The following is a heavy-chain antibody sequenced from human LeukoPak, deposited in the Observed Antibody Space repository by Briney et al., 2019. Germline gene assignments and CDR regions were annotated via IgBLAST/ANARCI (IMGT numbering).Heavy chain of an antibody. J-gene: IGHJ4*02. CDR3: ARRRDFIDY. Sequence: GGSLRLSCAASGFTLSDYYMSWIRQAPGKGLEWVSYSSSSGSTIYYADSVKGRFAISRDNAKNSLCLQMNSLRAEDTAVYYCARRRDFIDYWGQGTLVTVSS. CDR2: SSSSGSTI. D-gene: IGHD3/OR15-3a*01. V-gene: IGHV3-11*01. CDR1: GFTLSDYY.